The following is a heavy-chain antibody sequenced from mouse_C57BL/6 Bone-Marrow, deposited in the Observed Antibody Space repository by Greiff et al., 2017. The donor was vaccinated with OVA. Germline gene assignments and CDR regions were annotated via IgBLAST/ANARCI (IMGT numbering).Heavy chain of an antibody. V-gene: IGHV14-1*01. Sequence: EVQLQQSGAELVRPGASVKLSCTASGFNIKDYYMHWVKQRPEQGLEWIGRIDPEDGDTEYAPKFQGKATMTADTSSNTAYLQLSSLTSEDTAVYYCTTGCITTVVDYYAMDYWGQGTSVTVSS. D-gene: IGHD1-1*01. J-gene: IGHJ4*01. CDR1: GFNIKDYY. CDR3: TTGCITTVVDYYAMDY. CDR2: IDPEDGDT.